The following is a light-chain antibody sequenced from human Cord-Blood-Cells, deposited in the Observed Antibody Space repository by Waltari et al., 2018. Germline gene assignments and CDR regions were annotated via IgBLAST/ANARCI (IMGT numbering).Light chain of an antibody. Sequence: DIQMTQSPSSLSVSVGDRVTITCQASQDISNYLNWYQQKPGKAPKLLIYDASNLETGVPSRFSGSGSGTDFTFAISSLQPEDIATYYCQQYDNLPYTFGQGTKLESK. CDR1: QDISNY. J-gene: IGKJ2*01. CDR2: DAS. V-gene: IGKV1-33*01. CDR3: QQYDNLPYT.